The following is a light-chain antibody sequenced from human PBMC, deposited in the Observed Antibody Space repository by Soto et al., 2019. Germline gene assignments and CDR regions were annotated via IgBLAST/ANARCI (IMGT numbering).Light chain of an antibody. CDR2: AAS. V-gene: IGKV1-39*01. CDR3: QQRYSTPQT. CDR1: QRISSY. J-gene: IGKJ1*01. Sequence: DLQMTQSPSSLSASVGDRVTITCRASQRISSYLNWYQQKPGKAPKLLIYAASSLQSGVPSRFSGSGSGTDFTLTISSLQPEDFATYYCQQRYSTPQTFGQGTKVEIK.